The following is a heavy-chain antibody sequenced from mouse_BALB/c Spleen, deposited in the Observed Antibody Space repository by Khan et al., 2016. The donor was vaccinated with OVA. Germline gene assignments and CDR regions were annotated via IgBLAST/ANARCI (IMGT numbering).Heavy chain of an antibody. CDR2: INTYTGEP. J-gene: IGHJ4*01. D-gene: IGHD2-14*01. CDR1: GYTFTKNG. V-gene: IGHV9-3-1*01. Sequence: QIQLVQSGPELKKPGETVKISCKASGYTFTKNGMNWVKQAPGKGLKWMGWINTYTGEPTYVDDFKGRFAFSLETSASTAYLQINNLKNEDTATNFCARVGYSGTMDYWGQGTSVTVSS. CDR3: ARVGYSGTMDY.